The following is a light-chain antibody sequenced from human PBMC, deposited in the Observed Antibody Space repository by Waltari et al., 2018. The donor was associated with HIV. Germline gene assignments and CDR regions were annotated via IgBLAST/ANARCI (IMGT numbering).Light chain of an antibody. V-gene: IGLV3-19*01. CDR1: SLRRHS. Sequence: SSDLTQDPAVSVALGQTARITCQGESLRRHSANWDQQKPGQATVVVMYGKDNRPSGIPDRFSGSSSGNTGSLTITGAQAEDEAVYYCDSRDTNDKHHVFGTGTKVTV. J-gene: IGLJ1*01. CDR3: DSRDTNDKHHV. CDR2: GKD.